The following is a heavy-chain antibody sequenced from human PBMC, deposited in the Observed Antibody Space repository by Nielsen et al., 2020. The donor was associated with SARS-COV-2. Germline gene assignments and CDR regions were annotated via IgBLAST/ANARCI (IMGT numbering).Heavy chain of an antibody. J-gene: IGHJ4*02. Sequence: SVKVSCKASGGTFSSYAISWVRQAPGQGLEWMGGIIPIFGTANYAQKFQGRVTITADESTSTAYMELSSLRSDDTAVYYCARAGWFGELGPGYWGQGTLVTVSS. D-gene: IGHD3-10*01. V-gene: IGHV1-69*13. CDR1: GGTFSSYA. CDR3: ARAGWFGELGPGY. CDR2: IIPIFGTA.